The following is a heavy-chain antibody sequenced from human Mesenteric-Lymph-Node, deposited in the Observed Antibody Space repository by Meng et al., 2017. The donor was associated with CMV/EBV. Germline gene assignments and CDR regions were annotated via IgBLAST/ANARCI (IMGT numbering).Heavy chain of an antibody. CDR2: INPNSGGT. D-gene: IGHD2-2*01. CDR3: ARSCSSSTCRAPSPDY. CDR1: GYTFTGYY. J-gene: IGHJ4*02. Sequence: ASVKVSCKASGYTFTGYYMHWVRQAPGQGLEWMGWINPNSGGTNYAQKFQGRVTVTRDTSITTTYMELSRLRPDDTAVYYCARSCSSSTCRAPSPDYWGQGILVTVSS. V-gene: IGHV1-2*02.